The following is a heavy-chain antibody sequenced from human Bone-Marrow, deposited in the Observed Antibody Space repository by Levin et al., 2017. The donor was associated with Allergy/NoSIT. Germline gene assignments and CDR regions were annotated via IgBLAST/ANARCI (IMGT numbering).Heavy chain of an antibody. CDR3: ARFGGLWFGDPMGDWYFDL. Sequence: KPSETLSLTCTVSGGSISSYYWSWIRQPPGKGLEWIGYIYYSGSTNYNPSLKSRVTISVDTSKNQFSLKLSSLTAADTAVYYCARFGGLWFGDPMGDWYFDLWGRGTLVTVSS. V-gene: IGHV4-59*08. J-gene: IGHJ2*01. CDR2: IYYSGST. D-gene: IGHD3-10*01. CDR1: GGSISSYY.